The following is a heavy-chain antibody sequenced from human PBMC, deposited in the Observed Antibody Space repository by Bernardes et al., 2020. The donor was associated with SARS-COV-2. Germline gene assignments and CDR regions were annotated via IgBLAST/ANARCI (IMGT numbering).Heavy chain of an antibody. CDR2: ITSSSDYK. CDR3: ARDLYPTPLMGDFYYYGMDV. CDR1: GFAFSFYV. J-gene: IGHJ6*02. Sequence: GGSLRLSCAASGFAFSFYVMNWVRQAPGKGLEWVSSITSSSDYKYYADTVKGRFTIYRDNAKNSLYLQMNSLRAEDTAVYYCARDLYPTPLMGDFYYYGMDVWDQGTTITVSS. V-gene: IGHV3-21*01. D-gene: IGHD3-16*01.